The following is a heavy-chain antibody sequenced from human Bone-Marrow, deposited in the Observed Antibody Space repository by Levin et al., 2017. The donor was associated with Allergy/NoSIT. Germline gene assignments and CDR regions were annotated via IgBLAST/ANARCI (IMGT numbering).Heavy chain of an antibody. J-gene: IGHJ4*02. V-gene: IGHV3-11*06. D-gene: IGHD6-19*01. CDR3: ARDQDGSLDY. CDR1: GFTFSDYY. CDR2: ISSSSSYT. Sequence: GESLKISCAASGFTFSDYYMSWIRQAPGKGLEWVSYISSSSSYTNYADSVKGRFTISRDNAKNSLYLQMNSLRAEDTAVYYCARDQDGSLDYWGQGTLVTVSS.